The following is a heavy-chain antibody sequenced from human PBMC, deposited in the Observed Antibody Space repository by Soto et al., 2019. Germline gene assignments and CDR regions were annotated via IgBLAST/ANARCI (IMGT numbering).Heavy chain of an antibody. J-gene: IGHJ4*02. Sequence: QVQLQESGPGLVKPSETLSLTCTVSGGSISSYYWGWIRQPPGKGLESIGYIYYSGSTNYNPSLKSRVPISVDTANNQFSLKLSSATAADTAVYYCARRYGGNLDYWGQGTLVTVSS. CDR2: IYYSGST. CDR3: ARRYGGNLDY. D-gene: IGHD1-1*01. CDR1: GGSISSYY. V-gene: IGHV4-59*08.